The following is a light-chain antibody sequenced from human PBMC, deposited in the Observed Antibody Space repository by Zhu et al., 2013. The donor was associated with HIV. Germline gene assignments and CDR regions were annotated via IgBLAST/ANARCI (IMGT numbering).Light chain of an antibody. Sequence: QSVLTQPPSVSAAPGQKVTISCSGSSSNIGNNYVSWYQHLPGTAPKLLIYDNNKRPSGIPDRFSGSNSGTSATLGITGLQTGDEADYYCGTWDTSLSAGVFGGGTKLTVL. CDR1: SSNIGNNY. V-gene: IGLV1-51*01. CDR2: DNN. J-gene: IGLJ2*01. CDR3: GTWDTSLSAGV.